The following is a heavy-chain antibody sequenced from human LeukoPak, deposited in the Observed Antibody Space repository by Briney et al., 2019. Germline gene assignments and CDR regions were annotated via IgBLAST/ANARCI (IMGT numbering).Heavy chain of an antibody. CDR1: GFTFSSYA. CDR2: ISGSGGST. J-gene: IGHJ2*01. D-gene: IGHD6-19*01. CDR3: AKDRGIAVAAYWYFDL. V-gene: IGHV3-23*01. Sequence: PGGSLRLSCAASGFTFSSYAMSWVRQAPGKGLEWVSAISGSGGSTYYADSVKGRFTISRDNSKNTLYLQMNSLRAEDTAVYYCAKDRGIAVAAYWYFDLWGRGTLVTVSS.